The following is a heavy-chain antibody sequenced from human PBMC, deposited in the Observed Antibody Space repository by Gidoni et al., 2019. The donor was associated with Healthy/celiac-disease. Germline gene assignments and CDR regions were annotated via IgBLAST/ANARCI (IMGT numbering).Heavy chain of an antibody. Sequence: EVQLLESGGGLVQPGWSLSLACPASVFTFCSYAMIWVRHAPGKGLEWVSAISGSGGSTYYADSVKGRFTISRDNSKNTLYLQMNSLRAEDTAVYYCAKASGSSGWLNYFDYWGQGTLVTVSS. CDR1: VFTFCSYA. CDR3: AKASGSSGWLNYFDY. J-gene: IGHJ4*02. CDR2: ISGSGGST. V-gene: IGHV3-23*01. D-gene: IGHD6-19*01.